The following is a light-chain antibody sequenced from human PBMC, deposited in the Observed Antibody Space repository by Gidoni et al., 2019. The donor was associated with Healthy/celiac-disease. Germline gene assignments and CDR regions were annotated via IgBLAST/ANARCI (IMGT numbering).Light chain of an antibody. J-gene: IGKJ4*01. Sequence: DIQMTQSPSSLSASVGDSVTITCRASQSISSYLYLYQQKPGKAPKLLIYAASSLQSGVPSRFSGSGSGTDFTLTISSLQPEDFATYYCQQSYSTPFTFGGGTKVEIK. CDR2: AAS. CDR3: QQSYSTPFT. CDR1: QSISSY. V-gene: IGKV1-39*01.